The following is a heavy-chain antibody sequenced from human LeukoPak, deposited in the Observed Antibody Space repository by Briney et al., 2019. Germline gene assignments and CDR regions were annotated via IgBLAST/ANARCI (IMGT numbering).Heavy chain of an antibody. CDR3: ARTTVTSN. Sequence: GGSLRLSCAASGFTFSSYAMHWVRQAPGKGLEWVAVISYDGSNKYYADSVEGRFTISRDNSKNTLYLQMNSLRAEDTAVYYCARTTVTSNWGQGTLVTVSS. J-gene: IGHJ4*02. D-gene: IGHD4-17*01. CDR1: GFTFSSYA. CDR2: ISYDGSNK. V-gene: IGHV3-30-3*01.